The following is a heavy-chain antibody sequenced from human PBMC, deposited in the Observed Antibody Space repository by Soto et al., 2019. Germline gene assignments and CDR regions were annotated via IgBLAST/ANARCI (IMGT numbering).Heavy chain of an antibody. V-gene: IGHV3-49*04. Sequence: SLRLSCRASGFTFDDYAMSWVRQAPGKGLEWVGFIRSKAYGGTTEYAASVKGRFTISRDDSKSFAYLQMSSLKTEDTAVYFCARDGDYFVSGTYGYLDYWGLGTLVTVSS. CDR1: GFTFDDYA. J-gene: IGHJ4*02. D-gene: IGHD3-10*01. CDR2: IRSKAYGGTT. CDR3: ARDGDYFVSGTYGYLDY.